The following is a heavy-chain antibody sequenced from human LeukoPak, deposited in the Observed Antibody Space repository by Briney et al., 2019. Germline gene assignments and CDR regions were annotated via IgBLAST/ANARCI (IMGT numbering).Heavy chain of an antibody. CDR2: IYYSGST. D-gene: IGHD2-2*02. CDR1: GGSISSGDYY. V-gene: IGHV4-30-4*08. J-gene: IGHJ4*02. Sequence: SETLSFTCTVSGGSISSGDYYWSWIRQPPGKGLEWIGYIYYSGSTYYNPSLKSRVTISVDTSENQFSLKLSSVTAADTAVYYCARGGGRDIVVVPAAISRHYYFDYWGQGTLVTVSS. CDR3: ARGGGRDIVVVPAAISRHYYFDY.